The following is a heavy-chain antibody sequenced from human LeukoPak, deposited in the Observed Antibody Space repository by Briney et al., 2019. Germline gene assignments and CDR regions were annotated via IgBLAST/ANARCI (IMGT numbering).Heavy chain of an antibody. CDR2: IYYSGST. J-gene: IGHJ4*02. D-gene: IGHD2-21*02. CDR1: GGSISSSSYY. Sequence: KPSKTLSLTCTVSGGSISSSSYYWGWIRQPPGKGLEWIGSIYYSGSTYYNPSLKSRVTISVDTSKNQFSLKLSSVTAADTAVYYCAEFCGGDCYSDYWGQGTLVTVSS. V-gene: IGHV4-39*01. CDR3: AEFCGGDCYSDY.